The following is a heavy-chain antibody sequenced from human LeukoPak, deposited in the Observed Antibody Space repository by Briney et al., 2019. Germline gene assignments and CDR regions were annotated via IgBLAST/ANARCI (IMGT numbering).Heavy chain of an antibody. V-gene: IGHV4-39*01. CDR1: GGSISTSYYY. CDR2: IHNSEST. CDR3: ARQVTFGYAYAYYFDY. J-gene: IGHJ4*02. D-gene: IGHD5-18*01. Sequence: PSETLSLTCTVSGGSISTSYYYWGWIRQPPGKGLEWIGNIHNSESTNYNPSLKSRVTISVDTSKNQFSLKLSSVTAADTAVYYCARQVTFGYAYAYYFDYWGQGSLVTVSS.